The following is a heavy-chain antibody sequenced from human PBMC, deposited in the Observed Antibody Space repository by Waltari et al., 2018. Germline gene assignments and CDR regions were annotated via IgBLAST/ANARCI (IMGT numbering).Heavy chain of an antibody. D-gene: IGHD6-19*01. CDR3: ARVSTSPASSGGPAVFDY. J-gene: IGHJ4*02. V-gene: IGHV4-39*07. Sequence: QLQLQESGPGLVKPSETLSLTCTVSGGSISSRSYYWGWIRQPPGRGLEWIGSIYYSGSTYYNPSLKSRVTISVETSRNQFSLKLSSVTAADTAVYYCARVSTSPASSGGPAVFDYWGQGTLVTVSS. CDR1: GGSISSRSYY. CDR2: IYYSGST.